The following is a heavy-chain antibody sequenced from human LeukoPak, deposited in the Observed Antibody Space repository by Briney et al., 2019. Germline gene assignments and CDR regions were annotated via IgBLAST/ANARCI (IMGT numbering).Heavy chain of an antibody. CDR2: INPNSGDI. Sequence: ASVKVSCKASGYTFTGYYMHWVRQAPGQGLEWMGRINPNSGDIKYAQKFQGRVTMTRDTSISTAYMELSRLTSYDTAVYYCAKRYCSSPNCYANFDNGGQEPLFPAS. CDR1: GYTFTGYY. J-gene: IGHJ4*02. CDR3: AKRYCSSPNCYANFDN. D-gene: IGHD2-2*01. V-gene: IGHV1-2*06.